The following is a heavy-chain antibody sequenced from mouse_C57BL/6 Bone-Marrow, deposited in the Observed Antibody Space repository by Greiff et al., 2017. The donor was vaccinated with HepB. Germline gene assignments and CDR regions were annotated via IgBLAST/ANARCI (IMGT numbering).Heavy chain of an antibody. CDR3: AIITTVAYYFDY. D-gene: IGHD1-1*01. CDR1: GYTFTSYW. Sequence: VQLQQPGAELVRPGSSVKLSCKASGYTFTSYWMDWVKQRPGQGLEWIGNIYPSDSETHYNQKFKDKATLTVDKSSSTAYMQLSSLTSEDSAVYYCAIITTVAYYFDYWGQGTALTGSS. CDR2: IYPSDSET. J-gene: IGHJ2*01. V-gene: IGHV1-61*01.